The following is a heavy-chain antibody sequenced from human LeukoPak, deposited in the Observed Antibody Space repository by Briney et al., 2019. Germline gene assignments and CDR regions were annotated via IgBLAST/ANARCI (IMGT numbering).Heavy chain of an antibody. Sequence: PSETLSLTCAVYGGSFSGYYWSWIRQPPGKGLEWIGEINHSGSTNYNPSLKSRVTISVDTSKNQFSLKLSSVTAVDTAVYYCASYYDSSQFDYWGQGTLVTVSS. D-gene: IGHD3-22*01. CDR3: ASYYDSSQFDY. J-gene: IGHJ4*02. CDR2: INHSGST. CDR1: GGSFSGYY. V-gene: IGHV4-34*01.